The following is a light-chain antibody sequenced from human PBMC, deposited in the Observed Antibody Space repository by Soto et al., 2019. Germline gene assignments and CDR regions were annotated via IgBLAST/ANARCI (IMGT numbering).Light chain of an antibody. V-gene: IGLV2-14*03. CDR3: SSYTSSTTEV. CDR2: DVS. J-gene: IGLJ1*01. Sequence: QSALTQAASVSGSPGQSIAISCTGTSSDVGGYNYVSWYQQHPGKAPKLMIYDVSSRPSGVSNRFSGSKSGNTASLTISGLQAGDEADYYCSSYTSSTTEVFGTGTKVTVL. CDR1: SSDVGGYNY.